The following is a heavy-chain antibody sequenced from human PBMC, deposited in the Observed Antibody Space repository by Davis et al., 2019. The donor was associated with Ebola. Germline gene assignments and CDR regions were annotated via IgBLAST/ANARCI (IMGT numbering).Heavy chain of an antibody. CDR3: ARKGEYYYYDLDV. V-gene: IGHV1-18*01. D-gene: IGHD3-16*01. CDR1: GYTFTTYD. Sequence: ASVQVSCKASGYTFTTYDITWVRQAPGQGLEWLGWINTYSGTTKFSEKVQGRLTLTTETATATAYMELRSLTNDDTGVYYCARKGEYYYYDLDVWGQGASLIVS. CDR2: INTYSGTT. J-gene: IGHJ6*02.